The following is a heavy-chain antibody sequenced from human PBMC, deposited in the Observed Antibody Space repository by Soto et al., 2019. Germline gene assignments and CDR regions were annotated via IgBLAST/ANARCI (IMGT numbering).Heavy chain of an antibody. CDR3: ARVRIQLWPYYYYGMDV. D-gene: IGHD5-18*01. Sequence: ASVKVSCKASGYAFTSYDINWVRQATGQGLEWMGWMNPNSGNTGYAQNFQGRVTMTRNTSISTAYMELSSLRAEDTAVYYCARVRIQLWPYYYYGMDVWGQGTTVTVSS. CDR1: GYAFTSYD. V-gene: IGHV1-8*01. CDR2: MNPNSGNT. J-gene: IGHJ6*02.